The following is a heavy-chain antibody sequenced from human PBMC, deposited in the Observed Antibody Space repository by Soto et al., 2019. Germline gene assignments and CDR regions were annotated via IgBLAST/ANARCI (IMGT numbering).Heavy chain of an antibody. D-gene: IGHD3-22*01. Sequence: SETLSLTCTVSGGSISSGGPYWNWIRQHPGQGLEWVGYFYYSGTTYYNPSLKSRFSISVDTFKNQFSLKLSFLPAADTAFFYCARSSPNYYDSSGSPFDPWGQGTLVTVSS. CDR2: FYYSGTT. CDR3: ARSSPNYYDSSGSPFDP. J-gene: IGHJ5*01. CDR1: GGSISSGGPY. V-gene: IGHV4-31*03.